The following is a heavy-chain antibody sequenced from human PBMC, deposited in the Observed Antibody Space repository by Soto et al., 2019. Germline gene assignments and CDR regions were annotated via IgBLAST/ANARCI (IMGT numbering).Heavy chain of an antibody. Sequence: GGSLRLSCAASGFTFSSYSMNWVRQAPGKGLEWVSSISSSSSYIYYADSVKGRFTISRDNAKNSLYLQMNSLRAEDTAVYYCARDFYSSSWYKRDVFDYWGQGTLVTVSS. CDR2: ISSSSSYI. CDR1: GFTFSSYS. CDR3: ARDFYSSSWYKRDVFDY. V-gene: IGHV3-21*01. D-gene: IGHD6-13*01. J-gene: IGHJ4*02.